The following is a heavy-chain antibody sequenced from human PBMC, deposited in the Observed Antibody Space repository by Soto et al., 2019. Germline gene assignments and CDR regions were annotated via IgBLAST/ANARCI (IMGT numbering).Heavy chain of an antibody. D-gene: IGHD2-2*02. CDR1: GFTFSSYG. J-gene: IGHJ6*02. CDR2: IWYDGSNK. V-gene: IGHV3-33*01. CDR3: ARDAGRYCRSTSCYTRENIGPDYYGMDV. Sequence: QVQLVESGGGVVQPGRSLRLSCAASGFTFSSYGMHWVLQAPGKGLEWVAVIWYDGSNKYYADSVKGRFTISRDNSKNSLYLQMNSLRDEETAVYYCARDAGRYCRSTSCYTRENIGPDYYGMDVWGQGTTVTVSS.